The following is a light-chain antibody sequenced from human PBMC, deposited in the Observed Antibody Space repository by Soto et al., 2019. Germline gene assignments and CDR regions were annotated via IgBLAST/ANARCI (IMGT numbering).Light chain of an antibody. V-gene: IGKV1-39*01. Sequence: DIQMTQSPSSLSASVGDRVTITCRARQNINSYLNWYQQKPGKAPKLLIYAASSLQSGVPSRFSGSGSGTDFTLTVSSLQPEDFATYYCHQSYDLPTFGQGTRLEIK. J-gene: IGKJ5*01. CDR1: QNINSY. CDR3: HQSYDLPT. CDR2: AAS.